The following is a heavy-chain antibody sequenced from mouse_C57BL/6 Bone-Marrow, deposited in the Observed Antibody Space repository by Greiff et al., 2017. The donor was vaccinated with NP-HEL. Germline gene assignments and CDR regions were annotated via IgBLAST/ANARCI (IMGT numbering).Heavy chain of an antibody. J-gene: IGHJ3*01. Sequence: VKLMESGPGLVQPSQSLSITCTVSGFSLTSYGVHWVRQSPGKGLEWLGVIWRGGSTDYNAAFMSRLSITKDNSKSQVFFKMNSLQADDTAIYYCASYRDRVTEGFAYWGQGTLVTVSA. D-gene: IGHD2-14*01. V-gene: IGHV2-5*01. CDR3: ASYRDRVTEGFAY. CDR1: GFSLTSYG. CDR2: IWRGGST.